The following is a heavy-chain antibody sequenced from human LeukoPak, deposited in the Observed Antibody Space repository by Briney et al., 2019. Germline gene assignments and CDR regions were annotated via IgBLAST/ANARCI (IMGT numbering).Heavy chain of an antibody. V-gene: IGHV3-33*01. CDR1: GFILYTYP. CDR3: AREIFGAGSYPDF. D-gene: IGHD3-10*01. J-gene: IGHJ4*02. CDR2: IWHHGNHK. Sequence: AQSLTLTCAASGFILYTYPTHWLPHPPGGGRDWVERIWHHGNHKFYSNSVRGQFTISIDNSQHTVYLQMNNLRSDDTAVYYCAREIFGAGSYPDFWGQGTLVTVSS.